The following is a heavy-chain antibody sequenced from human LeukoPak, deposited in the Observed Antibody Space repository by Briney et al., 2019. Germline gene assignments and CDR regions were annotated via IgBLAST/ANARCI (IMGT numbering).Heavy chain of an antibody. Sequence: GESLKISCKASGYSFTTYWIGWVRQMPGKGLEWMGVIYPGDSDTRYSPSFQGQVTISADKSISTAYLQWSTLTASDTAIYYCATSSHQLTRIDSWGQGTLVTVFS. J-gene: IGHJ4*02. CDR1: GYSFTTYW. D-gene: IGHD2-2*01. CDR2: IYPGDSDT. V-gene: IGHV5-51*01. CDR3: ATSSHQLTRIDS.